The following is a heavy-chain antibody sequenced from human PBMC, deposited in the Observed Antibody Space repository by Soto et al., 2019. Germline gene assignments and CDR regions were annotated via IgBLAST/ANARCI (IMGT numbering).Heavy chain of an antibody. Sequence: QVQLQESGPGLVKPSETLSLTCSVSGDSIRSYYWSWIRQPPGKGLEWIGYIYYSGSTNYNPSLKRRVPMSVGTSKIQFSLRLSSVAAADTAVYYWAGRRYTYGPEDWDFDLWGRGTLVTVSS. V-gene: IGHV4-59*01. CDR2: IYYSGST. CDR3: AGRRYTYGPEDWDFDL. CDR1: GDSIRSYY. D-gene: IGHD5-18*01. J-gene: IGHJ2*01.